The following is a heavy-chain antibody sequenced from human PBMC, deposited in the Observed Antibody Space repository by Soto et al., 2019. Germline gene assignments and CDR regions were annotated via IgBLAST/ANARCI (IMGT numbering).Heavy chain of an antibody. CDR3: ARGVLH. CDR1: GFTFNTYA. V-gene: IGHV3-30-3*01. J-gene: IGHJ4*03. Sequence: PGGSLRLSCAASGFTFNTYAMHWVRQAPGKGLEWVALISYDGSNKYYADSVKGRFTISRDNSKNTLYLQMNSLRADDTAVYYCARGVLHWGQGTLVTVSS. CDR2: ISYDGSNK.